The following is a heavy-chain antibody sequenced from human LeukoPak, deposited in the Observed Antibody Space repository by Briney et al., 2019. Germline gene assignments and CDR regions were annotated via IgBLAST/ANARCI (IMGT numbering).Heavy chain of an antibody. CDR1: GGSISSYY. V-gene: IGHV4-59*01. CDR2: IYYSGST. Sequence: SETLSLTCTVSGGSISSYYWSWIRQPPGKGLEWIGYIYYSGSTNYNPSLKSRVTISVDTSKNQFSLKLSSVTAADTAVYYCARVCDYYYYYYMDVWGKGTTVTVS. CDR3: ARVCDYYYYYYMDV. J-gene: IGHJ6*03.